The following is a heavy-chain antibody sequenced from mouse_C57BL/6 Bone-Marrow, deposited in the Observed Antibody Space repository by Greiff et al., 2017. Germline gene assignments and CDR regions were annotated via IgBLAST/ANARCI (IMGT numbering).Heavy chain of an antibody. J-gene: IGHJ1*03. CDR1: GFTFSSYA. V-gene: IGHV5-4*03. CDR3: ARLWLDWYFDV. Sequence: EVKVEESGGGLVKPGGSLKLSCAASGFTFSSYAMSWVRQTPEKRLEWVATISDGGSYTYYPDNVKGRFTISRDNAKNNLYLQMSHLKSEDTAMYYCARLWLDWYFDVWGTGTTVTVSS. CDR2: ISDGGSYT. D-gene: IGHD2-2*01.